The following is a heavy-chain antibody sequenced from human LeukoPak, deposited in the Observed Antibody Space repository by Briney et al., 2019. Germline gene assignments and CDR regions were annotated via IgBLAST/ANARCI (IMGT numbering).Heavy chain of an antibody. CDR3: ARGPSTSSGYYYIGY. Sequence: ASVKVSCKASGYTFTSYDINWVRQATGQGLEWMGWMNPNSGNTGYAQKFQGRVTMTRNTSISTAYMELSSLRSEDTAVYYCARGPSTSSGYYYIGYWGQGTLATVSS. CDR2: MNPNSGNT. V-gene: IGHV1-8*01. D-gene: IGHD3-22*01. J-gene: IGHJ4*02. CDR1: GYTFTSYD.